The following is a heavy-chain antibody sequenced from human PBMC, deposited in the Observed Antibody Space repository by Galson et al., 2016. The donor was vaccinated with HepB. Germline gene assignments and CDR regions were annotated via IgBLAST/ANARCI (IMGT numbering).Heavy chain of an antibody. CDR2: IDWDDDK. D-gene: IGHD3-22*01. V-gene: IGHV2-70*11. CDR1: GFSLSTSGMC. J-gene: IGHJ4*02. CDR3: ARIQYYYDSGNYYYGALIDY. Sequence: PALVKPTQTLTLTCTFSGFSLSTSGMCVTWIRQPPGKALEWLARIDWDDDKNYSTSLKTRLTISKDTSKNQVVLTMTNMDPVDTATYYCARIQYYYDSGNYYYGALIDYWGQGTLVTVSS.